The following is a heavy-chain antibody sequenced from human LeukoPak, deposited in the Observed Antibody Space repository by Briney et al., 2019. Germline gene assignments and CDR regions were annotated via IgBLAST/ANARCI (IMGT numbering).Heavy chain of an antibody. CDR3: AAAPILRGEGGEHYKYGMDV. D-gene: IGHD2-2*02. Sequence: SETLSLTCGVYGGSFSDHYWTWIRHSPGKGLEWIGYIYYSGSTYYNPSLKSRVTISVDTSKNHFSLIVTSLTAADTAVYYCAAAPILRGEGGEHYKYGMDVWGQGTTVIVSS. CDR2: IYYSGST. J-gene: IGHJ6*02. V-gene: IGHV4-59*06. CDR1: GGSFSDHY.